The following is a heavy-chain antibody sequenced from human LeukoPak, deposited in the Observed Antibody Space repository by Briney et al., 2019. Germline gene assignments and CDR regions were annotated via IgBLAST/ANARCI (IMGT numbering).Heavy chain of an antibody. CDR1: GFTFSSYW. CDR2: INNDGSST. J-gene: IGHJ4*02. CDR3: ACYGIAPPY. D-gene: IGHD2-15*01. V-gene: IGHV3-74*01. Sequence: GGSLRLSCAAAGFTFSSYWMHWVRQAPGKGLVWVSHINNDGSSTSYADSVKGRFTISRDNAKNTLYLQMNSLRTEDTAVYYCACYGIAPPYWGQGTLVTVSS.